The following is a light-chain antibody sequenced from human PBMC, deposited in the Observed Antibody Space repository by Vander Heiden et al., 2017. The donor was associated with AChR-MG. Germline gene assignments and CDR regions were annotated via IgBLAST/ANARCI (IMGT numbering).Light chain of an antibody. CDR1: QDISNW. CDR2: AAS. J-gene: IGKJ2*01. V-gene: IGKV1D-12*01. Sequence: IHLPHWPSSVAASVGDRGTITCRASQDISNWLAWVQQKPGKAPKLLIYAASSLQSGVPSRFSGSGSGTDFTLTISSLQPEDFATYYCQQANRFPYTFGQGTKLEIK. CDR3: QQANRFPYT.